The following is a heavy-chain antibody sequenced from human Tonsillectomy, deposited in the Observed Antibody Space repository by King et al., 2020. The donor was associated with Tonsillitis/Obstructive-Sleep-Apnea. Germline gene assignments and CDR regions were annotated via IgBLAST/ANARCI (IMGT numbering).Heavy chain of an antibody. CDR3: ARKFGDPDY. V-gene: IGHV3-20*04. Sequence: VQLVESGGGVARPGGSLRLSCAASGFTFDDFGMSWVRQAPGKGLEWVSGVSWNCDNTRYADSVKGRFTISRDNAKNSLYLQMSSLRAEDTAFYYCARKFGDPDYWGQGTLVTVSS. J-gene: IGHJ4*02. D-gene: IGHD4-17*01. CDR1: GFTFDDFG. CDR2: VSWNCDNT.